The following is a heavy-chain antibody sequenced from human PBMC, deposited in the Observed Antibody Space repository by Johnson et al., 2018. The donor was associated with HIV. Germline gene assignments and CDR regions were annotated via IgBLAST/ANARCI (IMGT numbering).Heavy chain of an antibody. J-gene: IGHJ3*02. CDR3: AREAGGPVVPITMVRGVAFDI. V-gene: IGHV3-9*01. D-gene: IGHD3-10*01. Sequence: VESGGGLVQPGRSLRLSCAASGFTFDDYAIHWVRQAPGKALEWVSGISWNSGSIGFVDSVRGRFTISRDNGKNSLYLKMNSLRAEDTAVYYCAREAGGPVVPITMVRGVAFDIWGQGTMVTVSS. CDR2: ISWNSGSI. CDR1: GFTFDDYA.